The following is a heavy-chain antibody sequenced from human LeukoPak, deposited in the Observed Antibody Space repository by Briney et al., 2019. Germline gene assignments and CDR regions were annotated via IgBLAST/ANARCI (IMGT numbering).Heavy chain of an antibody. CDR2: IYYSGST. CDR1: GVSVSIVGYY. CDR3: GRDRAYLGDFRYFDS. D-gene: IGHD2-21*01. Sequence: KTSETLSLTCSVSGVSVSIVGYYWSWIRQHPGKGLEWIVYIYYSGSTYSTPSLKSRLTISLDTSKNQFSLKLSSVTAAETAVYYCGRDRAYLGDFRYFDSWGEGTLVAVSS. J-gene: IGHJ4*02. V-gene: IGHV4-31*03.